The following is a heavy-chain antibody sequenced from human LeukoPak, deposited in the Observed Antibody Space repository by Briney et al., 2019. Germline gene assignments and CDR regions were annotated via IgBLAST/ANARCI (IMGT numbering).Heavy chain of an antibody. CDR3: ARDRDSGSYCDY. Sequence: SLRLSCAASGFTFSSYAMHWVRQAPGKGLEWVAVISYDGSNKYYADSVKGRFTISRDNSKNTLYLQMNSLRAEDTAVYYCARDRDSGSYCDYWGQGTLVTVSS. V-gene: IGHV3-30*04. CDR1: GFTFSSYA. CDR2: ISYDGSNK. J-gene: IGHJ4*02. D-gene: IGHD1-26*01.